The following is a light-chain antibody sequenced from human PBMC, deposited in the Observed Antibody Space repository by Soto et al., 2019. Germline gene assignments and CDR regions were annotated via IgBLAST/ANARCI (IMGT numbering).Light chain of an antibody. CDR3: QQDYNLPLT. CDR2: AAS. Sequence: EIVLTQSPATLSLSPGQRATLSCRASQSVRSNFLSWYQQKPGQAPRLLIYAASARATGFPARFSGSGSGTDFTLTISSLQPEDVAVYYCQQDYNLPLTCGGGTKVEIK. CDR1: QSVRSNF. V-gene: IGKV3D-7*01. J-gene: IGKJ4*01.